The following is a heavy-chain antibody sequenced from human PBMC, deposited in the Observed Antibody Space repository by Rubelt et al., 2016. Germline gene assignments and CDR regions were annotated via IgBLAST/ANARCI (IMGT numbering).Heavy chain of an antibody. Sequence: LESGGGLVQPGGSLRLSCTTSGFTFSNYAMSWVRQAPGKGLEWVSGISGSGGSTYYADSVKGRFTISRHNSKNTLYLQMNSLRAEDTAVDYCAREMTKGDILTGYYIPHYYYGMDVWGQGTTVTVSS. D-gene: IGHD3-9*01. CDR1: GFTFSNYA. CDR2: ISGSGGST. J-gene: IGHJ6*02. V-gene: IGHV3-23*01. CDR3: AREMTKGDILTGYYIPHYYYGMDV.